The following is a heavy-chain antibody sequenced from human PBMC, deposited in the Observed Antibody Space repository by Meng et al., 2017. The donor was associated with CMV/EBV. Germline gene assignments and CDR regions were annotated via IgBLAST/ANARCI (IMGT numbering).Heavy chain of an antibody. CDR3: ARAEYSSSSAHYFDY. CDR2: IYYSGST. J-gene: IGHJ4*02. CDR1: GGSTSSSSYY. D-gene: IGHD6-6*01. V-gene: IGHV4-39*01. Sequence: SETLSLTCTVSGGSTSSSSYYWGWIRQPPGKGLVWIGSIYYSGSTYYNPSLKSRVTISVDTSKNQISLKLSSVTAADTAVYYCARAEYSSSSAHYFDYWGQGTLVTVSS.